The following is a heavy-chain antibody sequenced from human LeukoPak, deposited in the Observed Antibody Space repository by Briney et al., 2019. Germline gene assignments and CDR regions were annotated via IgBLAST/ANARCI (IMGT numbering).Heavy chain of an antibody. V-gene: IGHV3-23*01. CDR1: GFTFSSYA. J-gene: IGHJ5*02. D-gene: IGHD2-2*01. Sequence: PGGCLRLSCAASGFTFSSYAMSWVSQAPGKGLEWVSAISGSGGSTYYADSVKGRFTISRDNCKNTLYLQMNSLRAEDTAVYYCAKVAIVVVPAADNWFDPWGQGTLVTVSS. CDR3: AKVAIVVVPAADNWFDP. CDR2: ISGSGGST.